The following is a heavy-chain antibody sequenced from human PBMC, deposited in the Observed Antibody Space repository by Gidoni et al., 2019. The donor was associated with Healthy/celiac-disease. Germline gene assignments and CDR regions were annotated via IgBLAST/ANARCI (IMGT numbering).Heavy chain of an antibody. CDR1: GYTLTEFS. Sequence: QVQLVQSGPEVQKPGASVKVSCKVSGYTLTEFSMHWVLQAPGKGLEWMGGFDHEDGETIYAQKFQGRGTMTEDTSTDTAYMELSSLRSEDTAVYYCASGLRGVINRPQQYWGQGTLVTVSS. CDR2: FDHEDGET. D-gene: IGHD3-10*01. CDR3: ASGLRGVINRPQQY. J-gene: IGHJ4*02. V-gene: IGHV1-24*01.